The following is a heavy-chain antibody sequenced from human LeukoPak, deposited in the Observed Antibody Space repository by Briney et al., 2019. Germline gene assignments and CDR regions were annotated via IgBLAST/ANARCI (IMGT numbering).Heavy chain of an antibody. J-gene: IGHJ4*02. Sequence: PGRSLRLSCAASGFTFSSYGMHWVRQAPGKGLEWVAVIWYDGSNKYYADSVKGRFTISRDNSKNTLYLQMNSLRAEDTAVYYCTTDYYYDSRGFFDYWGQGTLVTVSS. CDR1: GFTFSSYG. V-gene: IGHV3-33*01. D-gene: IGHD3-22*01. CDR2: IWYDGSNK. CDR3: TTDYYYDSRGFFDY.